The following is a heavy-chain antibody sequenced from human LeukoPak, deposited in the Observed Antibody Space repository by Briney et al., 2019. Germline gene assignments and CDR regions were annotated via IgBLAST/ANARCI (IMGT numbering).Heavy chain of an antibody. Sequence: GGSLRLSCAASGFTFSSYWMSWVRQAPGKGLEWVANIKQDGSEKYYVDSVKGRFTISRDNAKNSLYLQMNSLRAEDTAVYYCARVSVRRNRYCSSTSCYNTDYFDYCGQVTLVTVSS. J-gene: IGHJ4*02. V-gene: IGHV3-7*01. CDR3: ARVSVRRNRYCSSTSCYNTDYFDY. CDR2: IKQDGSEK. D-gene: IGHD2-2*02. CDR1: GFTFSSYW.